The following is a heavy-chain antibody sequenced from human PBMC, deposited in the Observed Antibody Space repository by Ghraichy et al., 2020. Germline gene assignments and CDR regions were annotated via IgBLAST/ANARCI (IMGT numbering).Heavy chain of an antibody. CDR1: GGSISSSSYY. V-gene: IGHV4-39*01. J-gene: IGHJ6*03. Sequence: GSLRLSCTVSGGSISSSSYYWGWIRQPPGKGLEWIGSIYYSGSTYYNPSLKSRVTISVDTSKNQFSLKLSSVTAADTAVYYCARMSAYYYDSSGYYPHLYYMDVWGKGTTVTVSS. CDR2: IYYSGST. CDR3: ARMSAYYYDSSGYYPHLYYMDV. D-gene: IGHD3-22*01.